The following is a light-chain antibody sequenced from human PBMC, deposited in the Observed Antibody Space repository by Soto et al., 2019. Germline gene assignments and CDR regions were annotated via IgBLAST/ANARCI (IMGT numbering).Light chain of an antibody. Sequence: DIQMTQSPSSLSASLGDRVTITCRASQDISVYLAWYQQKPGKVPKLLIYSASTLQSGVTSRFSGSGSGTDFTPTISSLQPEDVATYYYQKFNTAPPTFGQGTRLEIK. J-gene: IGKJ5*01. CDR3: QKFNTAPPT. CDR1: QDISVY. V-gene: IGKV1-27*01. CDR2: SAS.